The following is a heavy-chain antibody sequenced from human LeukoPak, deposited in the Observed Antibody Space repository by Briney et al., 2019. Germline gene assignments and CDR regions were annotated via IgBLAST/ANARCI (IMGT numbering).Heavy chain of an antibody. CDR1: GYTFTSYD. CDR2: MNPNSGNT. V-gene: IGHV1-8*03. CDR3: ARVATTAWDYYYYYMDV. D-gene: IGHD5-12*01. Sequence: ASVKVSCKASGYTFTSYDINWVRQATGQGLEWMGWMNPNSGNTGYAQKFQGRVTITRNTSISTAYMELSSLRSEDTAVYYCARVATTAWDYYYYYMDVWGKGTTVTVSS. J-gene: IGHJ6*03.